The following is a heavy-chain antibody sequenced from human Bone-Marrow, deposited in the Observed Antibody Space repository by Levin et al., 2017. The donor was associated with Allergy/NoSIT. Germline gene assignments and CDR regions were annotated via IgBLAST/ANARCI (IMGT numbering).Heavy chain of an antibody. J-gene: IGHJ3*02. V-gene: IGHV3-21*01. D-gene: IGHD2-15*01. Sequence: PGGSLRLSCVASGFTFSTYSMHWVRQAPGKGLEWVSSITGSDSYIYQADSVRGRFTISRDNTKNSLYLQVDSLRAEDTAVYYCARDENRGSCSGGSCYRVALDIWGQGTMVAVSS. CDR1: GFTFSTYS. CDR3: ARDENRGSCSGGSCYRVALDI. CDR2: ITGSDSYI.